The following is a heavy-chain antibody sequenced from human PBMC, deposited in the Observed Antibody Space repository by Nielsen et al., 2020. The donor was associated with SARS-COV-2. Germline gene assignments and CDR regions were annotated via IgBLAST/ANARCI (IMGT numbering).Heavy chain of an antibody. V-gene: IGHV3-74*01. D-gene: IGHD2-2*03. Sequence: GESLKISCAASGFTFSIYWIHWVRQAPGKGLAWVSRIKSDGSGTIYADSVEGRFTISRDNAKNTLYLQMNSLRAEDTAVYYCARDFGYCRENNSNYYAKNVWGQGTSVTDSS. J-gene: IGHJ6*02. CDR3: ARDFGYCRENNSNYYAKNV. CDR2: IKSDGSGT. CDR1: GFTFSIYW.